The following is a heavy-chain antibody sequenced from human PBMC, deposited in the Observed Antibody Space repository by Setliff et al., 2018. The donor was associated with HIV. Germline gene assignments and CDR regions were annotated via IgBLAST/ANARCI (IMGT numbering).Heavy chain of an antibody. Sequence: ASVKVSCKASGGTFSSYAISWVRQAPGQGLEWMGGIIPTGGSTRNTQKFQGRVAMTRDTSTSTVYMELSSLRSEDTAVYYCASAGAWQRNALDIWGQGTMVTVSS. CDR1: GGTFSSYA. D-gene: IGHD5-12*01. V-gene: IGHV1-46*01. CDR3: ASAGAWQRNALDI. J-gene: IGHJ3*02. CDR2: IIPTGGST.